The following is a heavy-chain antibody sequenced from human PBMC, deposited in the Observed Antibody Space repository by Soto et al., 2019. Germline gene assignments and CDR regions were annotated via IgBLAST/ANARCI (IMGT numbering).Heavy chain of an antibody. CDR2: IWYDGSNK. J-gene: IGHJ6*02. Sequence: GGSLRLSCAASGFTFSSYGMHWVRQAPGKGLEWVAVIWYDGSNKYYADSVKGRFTISRDNSKNTLYLQMNSLRAEDTAVYYCARDRVVVVAATPYYYYGMDVWGQGTTVTVSS. CDR3: ARDRVVVVAATPYYYYGMDV. V-gene: IGHV3-33*01. D-gene: IGHD2-15*01. CDR1: GFTFSSYG.